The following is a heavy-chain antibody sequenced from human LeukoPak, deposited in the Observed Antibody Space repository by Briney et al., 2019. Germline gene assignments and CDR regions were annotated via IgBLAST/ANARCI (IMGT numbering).Heavy chain of an antibody. J-gene: IGHJ4*02. D-gene: IGHD4-17*01. V-gene: IGHV3-11*01. CDR1: GFTFSDYY. CDR3: AASSYGDYFDY. CDR2: ISSSGNTI. Sequence: GGSLRLSCAASGFTFSDYYMSWIRQAPGKGLEWVSYISSSGNTIYYADSVKGRFTISRDNAKNSLYLQMNSLRAEDTAVYYCAASSYGDYFDYCGQGTLVTVSS.